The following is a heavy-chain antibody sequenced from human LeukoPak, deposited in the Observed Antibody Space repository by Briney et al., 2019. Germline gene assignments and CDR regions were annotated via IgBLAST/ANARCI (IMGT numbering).Heavy chain of an antibody. CDR3: ARSYGYGAFDT. V-gene: IGHV4-59*12. J-gene: IGHJ3*02. Sequence: SETLSLTCTVSGGSISRYYWSWIRQPPGKGLEWIGYIYYSGSTNYNPSLKSRVTISVDRSKNQFTLKLSSVTAADTTVYYCARSYGYGAFDTWGQGTMVTVSS. CDR1: GGSISRYY. D-gene: IGHD4-17*01. CDR2: IYYSGST.